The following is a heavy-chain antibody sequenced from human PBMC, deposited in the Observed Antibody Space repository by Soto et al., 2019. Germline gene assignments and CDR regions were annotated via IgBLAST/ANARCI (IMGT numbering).Heavy chain of an antibody. D-gene: IGHD2-15*01. CDR1: GYSFSNYW. Sequence: GESLKISCKGSGYSFSNYWIAWVRQMPGKGLERMGIIFPADSDTKYSPSFQGQVTISAHKSISTAYLHRSSPKAPHTAMYYCASSVVVPSTMNYFEYWGQGSLVTVFS. CDR3: ASSVVVPSTMNYFEY. J-gene: IGHJ4*02. CDR2: IFPADSDT. V-gene: IGHV5-51*01.